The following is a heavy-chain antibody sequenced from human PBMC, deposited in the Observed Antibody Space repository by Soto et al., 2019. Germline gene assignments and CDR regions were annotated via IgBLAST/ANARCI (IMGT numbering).Heavy chain of an antibody. CDR1: GYTFTGYY. V-gene: IGHV1-2*02. Sequence: VASVKVSCKASGYTFTGYYMHWVRQAPGQGLEWMGWINPNSGGTNYAQKFQGRVTMTRDTSISTAYMELSRLRSDDTAVYYCARDRATIVVLPAASGLWFDPWGQGTLVTVSS. D-gene: IGHD2-2*01. CDR2: INPNSGGT. J-gene: IGHJ5*02. CDR3: ARDRATIVVLPAASGLWFDP.